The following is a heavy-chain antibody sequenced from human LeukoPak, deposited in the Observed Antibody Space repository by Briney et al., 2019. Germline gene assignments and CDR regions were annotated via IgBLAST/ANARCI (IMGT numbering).Heavy chain of an antibody. CDR1: GFTDNSNY. D-gene: IGHD3-16*01. CDR2: IYSGGST. J-gene: IGHJ3*02. Sequence: GGSLRLSCAASGFTDNSNYMSWVRQAPGKGLEWVSVIYSGGSTYYADSVKGRFTISRDNSKNTLYLQMNSLRAEDTAVYYCARDFWGGLRTDAFDIWGQGTMVTVSS. CDR3: ARDFWGGLRTDAFDI. V-gene: IGHV3-66*01.